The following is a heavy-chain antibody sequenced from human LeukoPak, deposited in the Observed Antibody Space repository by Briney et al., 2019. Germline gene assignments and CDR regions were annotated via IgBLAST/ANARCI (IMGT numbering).Heavy chain of an antibody. CDR2: IKQDGSDR. V-gene: IGHV3-7*03. J-gene: IGHJ4*01. CDR1: GFTFRNYW. CDR3: VRNLAVAGTCFDS. Sequence: GGSLRLSCAASGFTFRNYWMSWVRQAPGTGLEWVANIKQDGSDRNYVTSVRGRFTISRDNAESSLYLQMNSLRVEDTAVYYCVRNLAVAGTCFDSWGHGTLVTVSS. D-gene: IGHD6-19*01.